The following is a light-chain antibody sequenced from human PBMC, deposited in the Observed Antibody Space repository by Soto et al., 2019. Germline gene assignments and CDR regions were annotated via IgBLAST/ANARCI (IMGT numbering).Light chain of an antibody. J-gene: IGLJ1*01. Sequence: QSVLTQPPSVSGAPGQRVTISCTGSSSNIGAGYDVHWYQQLPGTAPKLLIYGNSNRPSGVPDRFSGSKSGTSATLAISGLRSEDEADYFCAAWDDSLSGSFVFATGTKVTVL. CDR3: AAWDDSLSGSFV. CDR2: GNS. V-gene: IGLV1-40*01. CDR1: SSNIGAGYD.